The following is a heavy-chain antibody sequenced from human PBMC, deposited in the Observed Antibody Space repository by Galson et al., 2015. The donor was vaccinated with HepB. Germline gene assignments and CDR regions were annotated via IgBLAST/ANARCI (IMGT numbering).Heavy chain of an antibody. J-gene: IGHJ4*02. Sequence: SVKVSCKASGYTFTSYGISWVRQAPGQGLEWMGWINAYNGDTNYAQKFQGRVTMTTDTFTSTAYMELRSLRSDDTAVYYCAREGGTGYFDYWGQGTLVTVSS. CDR2: INAYNGDT. V-gene: IGHV1-18*04. D-gene: IGHD3-16*01. CDR1: GYTFTSYG. CDR3: AREGGTGYFDY.